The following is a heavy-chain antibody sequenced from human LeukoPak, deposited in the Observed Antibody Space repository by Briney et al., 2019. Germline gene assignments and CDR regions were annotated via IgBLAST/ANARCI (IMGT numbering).Heavy chain of an antibody. CDR1: GGSISSYY. CDR3: ARGLRGYYSDY. J-gene: IGHJ4*02. CDR2: IYYSGST. V-gene: IGHV4-59*01. Sequence: SETLSLTCTVSGGSISSYYWSWVRQPPGKGLEWLGYIYYSGSTKYNPSLKSRVTISVDTSKNQFSLNLSSVTAADTAVYYCARGLRGYYSDYWGRGTLDPVSS. D-gene: IGHD3-22*01.